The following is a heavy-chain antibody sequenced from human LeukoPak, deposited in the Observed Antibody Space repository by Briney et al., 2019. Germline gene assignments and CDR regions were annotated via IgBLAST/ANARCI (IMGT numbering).Heavy chain of an antibody. CDR1: GYTFTGYY. J-gene: IGHJ4*02. Sequence: ASVKVSCKAPGYTFTGYYMHWVRQAPGQGLEWMGWINPNSGGTNYAQKFQGRVTMTRDTSISTAYMQLSRLRSDDTAVYYCARDFYRLWYYFDCWGQGTLVTVSS. CDR3: ARDFYRLWYYFDC. D-gene: IGHD3-16*02. V-gene: IGHV1-2*02. CDR2: INPNSGGT.